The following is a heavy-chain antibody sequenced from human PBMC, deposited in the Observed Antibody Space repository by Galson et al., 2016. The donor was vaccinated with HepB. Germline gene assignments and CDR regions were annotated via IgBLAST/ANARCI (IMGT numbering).Heavy chain of an antibody. D-gene: IGHD6-13*01. CDR1: GYTLTTYA. CDR3: ARSLSLRSSWYRWFDP. CDR2: INTNTGNP. V-gene: IGHV7-4-1*02. J-gene: IGHJ5*02. Sequence: SVTVSCKASGYTLTTYAMNWVRQAPGHGLEWMGWINTNTGNPTYAQGFTGRLVFSLDTSVSTAYLQISSLKAEATAVYYCARSLSLRSSWYRWFDPWGQGTLVTVSS.